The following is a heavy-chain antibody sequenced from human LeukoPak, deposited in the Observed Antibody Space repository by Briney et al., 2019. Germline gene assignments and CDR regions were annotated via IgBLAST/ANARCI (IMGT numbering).Heavy chain of an antibody. J-gene: IGHJ4*02. CDR1: GFTFSSYG. CDR2: IRYDGSNK. D-gene: IGHD5-18*01. V-gene: IGHV3-30*02. CDR3: AKDKDPIQLWSCPIDY. Sequence: PGGSLRLSCAASGFTFSSYGMHWVRQAPGKGLEWVAFIRYDGSNKYYADSVKGRFTISRDNSKNTLYLQMNSLRAEDTAVYYCAKDKDPIQLWSCPIDYWGQGTLVTVSS.